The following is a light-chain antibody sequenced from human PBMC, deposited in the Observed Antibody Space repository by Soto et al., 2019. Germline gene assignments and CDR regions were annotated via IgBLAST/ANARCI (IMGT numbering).Light chain of an antibody. CDR3: QQANSFPRT. CDR1: QAVSTW. CDR2: AAS. Sequence: DFQMTQSPSFVSASVGDRVTITCRARQAVSTWLAWYQQKPGDAPKLLIYAASTLQSGVPSRFSGSGSGTDFTLTSRSLQPEDFATYYCQQANSFPRTFGGGTKVEIK. V-gene: IGKV1-12*01. J-gene: IGKJ4*01.